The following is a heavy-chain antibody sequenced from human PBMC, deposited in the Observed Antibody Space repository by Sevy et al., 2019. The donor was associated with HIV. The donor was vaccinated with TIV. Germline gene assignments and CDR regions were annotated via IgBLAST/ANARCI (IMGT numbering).Heavy chain of an antibody. CDR1: GFTFSSYA. J-gene: IGHJ6*01. D-gene: IGHD6-13*01. CDR3: ARDLLEQQLVLGYYYCYGMDV. CDR2: ISYDGSNK. Sequence: GGSLRLSCAASGFTFSSYAMHWVRQAPGKGLEWVAVISYDGSNKYYADSVKGRFTISRDNSKNTLYLQMNSLRAEDTAVYYCARDLLEQQLVLGYYYCYGMDVWGQGTTVTVSS. V-gene: IGHV3-30-3*01.